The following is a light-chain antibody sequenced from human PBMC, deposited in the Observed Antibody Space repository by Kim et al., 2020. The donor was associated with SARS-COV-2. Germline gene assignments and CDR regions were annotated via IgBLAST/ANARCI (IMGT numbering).Light chain of an antibody. CDR3: QSYDSANRV. Sequence: FMLAQPHSVSGSPGKTVTISCTRSSGSIARNYVQWYRQRPGSAPTILIFEDNRRLAGVSDRFSGSIDSSSNSASLTISGLRTEDVADYYCQSYDSANRVFGGGTQLTVL. CDR1: SGSIARNY. V-gene: IGLV6-57*04. CDR2: EDN. J-gene: IGLJ2*01.